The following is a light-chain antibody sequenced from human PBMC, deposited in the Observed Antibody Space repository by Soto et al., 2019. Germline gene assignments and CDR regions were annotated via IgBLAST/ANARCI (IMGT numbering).Light chain of an antibody. V-gene: IGKV3-15*01. Sequence: EIVMTQSPATLSLSPGERATLFCRASQSVSRNLAWYQQKPGQAPRLLIYGASTRATGIPARFSGNGSGTEFTLTTSSLHSVECSADYRDLYT. J-gene: IGKJ2*01. CDR1: QSVSRN. CDR2: GAS. CDR3: DLYT.